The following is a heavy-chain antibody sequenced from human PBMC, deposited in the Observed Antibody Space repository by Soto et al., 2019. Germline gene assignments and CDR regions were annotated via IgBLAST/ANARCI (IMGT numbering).Heavy chain of an antibody. J-gene: IGHJ4*02. V-gene: IGHV3-13*01. CDR3: ARDRNLYCSSTGCFPPPDY. CDR1: GFTFSSYD. Sequence: GGSLRLSCAASGFTFSSYDMHWVRQATGKGLEWVSAIGTAGDTYYPGSVKGRFTISRENAKNSLYLQMNSLRAEDTAVYYCARDRNLYCSSTGCFPPPDYWGKGTLVTVSS. CDR2: IGTAGDT. D-gene: IGHD2-2*01.